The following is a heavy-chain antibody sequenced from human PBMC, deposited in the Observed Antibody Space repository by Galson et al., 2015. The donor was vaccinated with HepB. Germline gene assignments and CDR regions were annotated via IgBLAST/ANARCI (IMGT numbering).Heavy chain of an antibody. CDR2: IWYDGSNK. D-gene: IGHD3-22*01. V-gene: IGHV3-33*01. CDR1: GFTFSSYG. CDR3: ARNYYDSSGYYSTTHAFDI. Sequence: SLRLSCAASGFTFSSYGMHWVRQAPGKGLEWVAVIWYDGSNKYYADSVKGRFTISRDNSKNTLYLQMNSLRAEDTAVYYCARNYYDSSGYYSTTHAFDIWGQGTMVTVSS. J-gene: IGHJ3*02.